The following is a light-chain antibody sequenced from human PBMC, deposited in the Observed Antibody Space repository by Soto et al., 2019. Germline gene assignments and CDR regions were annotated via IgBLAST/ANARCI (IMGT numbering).Light chain of an antibody. CDR2: EVS. J-gene: IGLJ1*01. CDR3: SSYTSSSTPYV. V-gene: IGLV2-14*01. Sequence: QSALTQPASVSGSPGQSITISCTGTSSDVGGYNYVSWYQQHPGKAPKLMIYEVSKRPSGVSNRFSGSKSGNTAYLTISGLQDDDDADYYCSSYTSSSTPYVFGTGTKLTVL. CDR1: SSDVGGYNY.